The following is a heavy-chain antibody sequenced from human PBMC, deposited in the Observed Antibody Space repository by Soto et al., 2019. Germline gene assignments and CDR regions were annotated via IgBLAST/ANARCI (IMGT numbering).Heavy chain of an antibody. Sequence: PSETLSLTCSVYGGSVNGGYWSWLRQAPGKGLEWIGEINRSGGTNFYPSLKSRVTISVDSSKNQFSLNLASVTAADTAVYYCARAPIVGATFFDYWGQGSQVTVSS. CDR2: INRSGGT. D-gene: IGHD1-26*01. J-gene: IGHJ4*02. CDR3: ARAPIVGATFFDY. V-gene: IGHV4-34*01. CDR1: GGSVNGGY.